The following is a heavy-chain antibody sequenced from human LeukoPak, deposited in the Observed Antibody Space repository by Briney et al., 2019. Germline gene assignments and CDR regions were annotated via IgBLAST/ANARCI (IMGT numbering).Heavy chain of an antibody. J-gene: IGHJ4*02. CDR3: ARDSSGAPDDC. Sequence: GASVKVSCKTSGHTFTSYAMHWVRQAPGQRLEWMGWINTGNGNTKYSQKFQGRVTITRDTSASTAYMELSSLRSEDTAVYYCARDSSGAPDDCWGQGTLVTVSS. CDR2: INTGNGNT. V-gene: IGHV1-3*04. CDR1: GHTFTSYA.